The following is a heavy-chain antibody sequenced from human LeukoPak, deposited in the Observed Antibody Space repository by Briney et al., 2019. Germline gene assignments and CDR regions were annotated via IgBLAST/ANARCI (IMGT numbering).Heavy chain of an antibody. V-gene: IGHV1-2*06. CDR3: ARGLYYYDSSGYYGSAPDAFDI. CDR1: GYTFTGYY. CDR2: INPNSGGT. J-gene: IGHJ3*02. Sequence: GASVKVSCKASGYTFTGYYMHWVRQAPGQGLEWMGRINPNSGGTNYAQKFQGMVTMTRDTSISTAYMELSRLRSDDTAVYYCARGLYYYDSSGYYGSAPDAFDIWGQGTMVTVSS. D-gene: IGHD3-22*01.